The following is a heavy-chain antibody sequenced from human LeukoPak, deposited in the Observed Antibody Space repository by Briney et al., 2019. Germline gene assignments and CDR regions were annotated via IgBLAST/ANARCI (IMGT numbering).Heavy chain of an antibody. Sequence: GASVKVSCKASGYTFTSYDISWVRRAPGQGLEWMGGISAYNGYTNYAEKVQGRVTMTTDTSTSTAYMELRSLRSDDTAVYYCARAGRGYDYFDYWGQGTLVTVSS. D-gene: IGHD5-18*01. CDR3: ARAGRGYDYFDY. CDR2: ISAYNGYT. J-gene: IGHJ4*02. V-gene: IGHV1-18*01. CDR1: GYTFTSYD.